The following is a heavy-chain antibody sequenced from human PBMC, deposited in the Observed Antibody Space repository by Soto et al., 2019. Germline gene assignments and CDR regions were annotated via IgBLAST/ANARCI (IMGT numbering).Heavy chain of an antibody. CDR2: ISYDGSNK. CDR1: GFTFSSYG. Sequence: GGSLRLSCAASGFTFSSYGMHWVRQAPGKGLEWVAVISYDGSNKYYADSVKGRFTISRDNSKNTLYLQMNSLRAEDTAVYYCAKDVAARQYYYYGMDVWGQGTTVTVSS. J-gene: IGHJ6*02. D-gene: IGHD6-6*01. CDR3: AKDVAARQYYYYGMDV. V-gene: IGHV3-30*18.